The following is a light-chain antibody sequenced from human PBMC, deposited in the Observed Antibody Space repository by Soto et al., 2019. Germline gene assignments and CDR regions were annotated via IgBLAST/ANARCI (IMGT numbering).Light chain of an antibody. CDR2: DVS. V-gene: IGLV2-14*01. CDR1: SSDVGGYNY. CDR3: SSYTSSSTPYA. Sequence: QSVLTQPASVSGSPGQSITSSCTGTSSDVGGYNYVSWYQQHPGKAPKLMIYDVSSRPSGVSNRFSGAKSGNTASLTISGLQTEDEADYYCSSYTSSSTPYAFGTGTKVTVL. J-gene: IGLJ1*01.